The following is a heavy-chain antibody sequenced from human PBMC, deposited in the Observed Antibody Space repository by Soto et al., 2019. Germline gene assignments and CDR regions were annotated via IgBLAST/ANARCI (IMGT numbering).Heavy chain of an antibody. D-gene: IGHD2-15*01. CDR1: GFTVSGKKY. CDR2: LYIADGT. Sequence: DVQVVESRGGLIQPGGSLRLSCAASGFTVSGKKYITWVRQAPGQGLEWVSALYIADGTFYADSVRGRFTVSIDSSKNTVYLQMNNLSPEDTAVYFCATWLLREHAFDIWGLGTMVTVSS. V-gene: IGHV3-53*01. J-gene: IGHJ3*02. CDR3: ATWLLREHAFDI.